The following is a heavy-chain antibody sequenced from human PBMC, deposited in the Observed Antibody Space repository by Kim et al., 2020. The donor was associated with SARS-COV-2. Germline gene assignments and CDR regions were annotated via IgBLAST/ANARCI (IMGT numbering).Heavy chain of an antibody. CDR1: GFTFSNAW. CDR3: TTDYIFYEGTIGPFC. J-gene: IGHJ4*02. CDR2: IKSKTDGGTT. D-gene: IGHD3-3*01. V-gene: IGHV3-15*01. Sequence: GGSLRLSCAASGFTFSNAWMSWVRQAPGKGLEWVGRIKSKTDGGTTDYAAPVKGRFTISRDDSKNTLYLQMNSLKTEDTAVYYCTTDYIFYEGTIGPFCWGQGTLVTVSS.